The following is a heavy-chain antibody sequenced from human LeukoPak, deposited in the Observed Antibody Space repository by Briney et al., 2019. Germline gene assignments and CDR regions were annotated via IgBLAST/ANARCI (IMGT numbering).Heavy chain of an antibody. J-gene: IGHJ4*02. Sequence: GGSLRLSCAASGFTFSDYYMTWIRQTAGKGLERVSHISSSGTTVYYADSVQGRFTISRDNTKKSLYLQMNSLGAEDTAVYYCARERYYYDSSGYYPDYWGQGTLVTVSS. CDR3: ARERYYYDSSGYYPDY. CDR1: GFTFSDYY. V-gene: IGHV3-11*04. CDR2: ISSSGTTV. D-gene: IGHD3-22*01.